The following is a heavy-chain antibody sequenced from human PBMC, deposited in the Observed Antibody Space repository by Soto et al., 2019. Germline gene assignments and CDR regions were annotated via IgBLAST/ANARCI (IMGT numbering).Heavy chain of an antibody. Sequence: SVKVSCKASGGTFSSYSISWVRQAPGQGLEWMGGIIPIFGTANYAQKFQGRVTITADESTSTAYMELSSLRSEDTAVYYCARQYYDSSPEAFDIWGQGTMVTVSS. CDR3: ARQYYDSSPEAFDI. V-gene: IGHV1-69*13. D-gene: IGHD3-22*01. CDR1: GGTFSSYS. CDR2: IIPIFGTA. J-gene: IGHJ3*02.